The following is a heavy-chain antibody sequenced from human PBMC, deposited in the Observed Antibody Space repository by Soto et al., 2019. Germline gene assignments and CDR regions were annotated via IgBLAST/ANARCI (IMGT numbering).Heavy chain of an antibody. J-gene: IGHJ6*02. CDR3: AXXXXXXXXXXXXXXXXXXXXXXXXXV. Sequence: QVQLVESGGGFVKPGGSLRLSCAASGFTFSDYYMNWIRQAPGXXXXXXXYXSSXAATIYYADSVKGRFTISRDNAKSSLYLQMNSLRAEDTAVYYCAXXXXXXXXXXXXXXXXXXXXXXXXXVWGQGTTVTVSS. CDR1: GFTFSDYY. CDR2: XSSXAATI. V-gene: IGHV3-11*01.